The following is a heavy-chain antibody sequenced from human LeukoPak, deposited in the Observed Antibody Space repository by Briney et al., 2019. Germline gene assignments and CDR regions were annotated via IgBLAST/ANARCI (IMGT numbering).Heavy chain of an antibody. D-gene: IGHD6-25*01. J-gene: IGHJ4*02. Sequence: GGSLRLSCAASGFTFNSYWMNWVRQAPGKGLEWVANIKQDGSEKYYVDSLKGRFTISRDNAKNSLYLQMNSLRAEDTAVYYCAREGIAAVGFDYWGQGTLVTVSS. V-gene: IGHV3-7*01. CDR1: GFTFNSYW. CDR3: AREGIAAVGFDY. CDR2: IKQDGSEK.